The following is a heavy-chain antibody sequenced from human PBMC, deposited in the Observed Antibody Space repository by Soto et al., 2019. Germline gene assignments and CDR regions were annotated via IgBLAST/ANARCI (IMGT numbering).Heavy chain of an antibody. CDR2: INHSGVT. D-gene: IGHD6-19*01. J-gene: IGHJ6*02. V-gene: IGHV4-34*01. CDR3: ARFSGSYYYAMDV. Sequence: ETLSLTCAVYGGSFSGYYWSWIRQPPGKGLEWIGEINHSGVTNYKPSLKRRVTILVDTSKNQFSLQLKSVTAADTALYYCARFSGSYYYAMDVWGQGSTVTVSS. CDR1: GGSFSGYY.